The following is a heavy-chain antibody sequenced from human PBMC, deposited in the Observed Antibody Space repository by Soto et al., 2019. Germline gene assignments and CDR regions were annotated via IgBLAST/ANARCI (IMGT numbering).Heavy chain of an antibody. D-gene: IGHD5-18*01. CDR1: GFTVSSNY. CDR2: IYSGGST. V-gene: IGHV3-53*02. J-gene: IGHJ4*02. CDR3: ASLYSYGPNFDY. Sequence: EVQLVETGGGLIQPGGSLRLSCAASGFTVSSNYMSWVRQAPGKGLEWVSVIYSGGSTYYADSVKGRFTISRDNSKNTLYLQMNSLRAEDTAVYDCASLYSYGPNFDYWGQGTLVTVSS.